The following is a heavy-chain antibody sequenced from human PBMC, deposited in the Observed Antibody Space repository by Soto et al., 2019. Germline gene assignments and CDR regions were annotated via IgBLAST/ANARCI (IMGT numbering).Heavy chain of an antibody. CDR2: IYYSGST. J-gene: IGHJ4*02. D-gene: IGHD4-17*01. CDR1: GGSISSGDYY. V-gene: IGHV4-30-4*02. CDR3: SYGDSPGPIDH. Sequence: SETLSLTCTVSGGSISSGDYYWSWIRQPPGKGLEWIGYIYYSGSTYYNPSLKSRVTISVDTSKNQFSLKLSSVAAADTAMYYCSYGDSPGPIDHWGQGTLVTVSS.